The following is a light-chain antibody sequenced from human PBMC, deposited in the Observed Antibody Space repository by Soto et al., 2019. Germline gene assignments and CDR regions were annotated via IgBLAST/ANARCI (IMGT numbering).Light chain of an antibody. CDR3: QQYDNSPIT. J-gene: IGKJ5*01. Sequence: EIVLTQSPGILSLSPGERASLSCGASQSIRSSFLAWYQQKHGQAPRLLIHGASSRATGIPDRFSGTGSETDSTLTISRLEPEDFAVYYCQQYDNSPITFGQGTRLEI. V-gene: IGKV3-20*01. CDR2: GAS. CDR1: QSIRSSF.